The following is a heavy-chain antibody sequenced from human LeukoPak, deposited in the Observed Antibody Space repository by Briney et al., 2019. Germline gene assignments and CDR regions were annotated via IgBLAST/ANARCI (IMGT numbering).Heavy chain of an antibody. V-gene: IGHV4-4*02. J-gene: IGHJ4*02. CDR2: IYLYGTT. D-gene: IGHD3-22*01. CDR3: ARDGAHGAFTMMGRYYFDY. CDR1: IGSISSSKW. Sequence: TSETLSLTCSVSIGSISSSKWWSWVRQSPVKGLEWIGEIYLYGTTNYNPSFTSRVTMSVDRSRNQFSLKLSSVTAADTAVYYCARDGAHGAFTMMGRYYFDYWGQGTLVTVSS.